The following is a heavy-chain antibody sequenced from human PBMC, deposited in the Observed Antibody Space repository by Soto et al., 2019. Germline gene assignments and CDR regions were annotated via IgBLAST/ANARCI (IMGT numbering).Heavy chain of an antibody. V-gene: IGHV3-33*01. D-gene: IGHD6-25*01. J-gene: IGHJ4*02. Sequence: QVQLVESGGGVVQPGRSLRLSCAASGFTFSSYGMHWVRQAPGKGLEWVAVRWYDGSNKYYADSVKGRFTISRDNSKNTLYLQMNSLRAEDTAVYYCARAGRLIDYWGQGTLVTVSS. CDR2: RWYDGSNK. CDR3: ARAGRLIDY. CDR1: GFTFSSYG.